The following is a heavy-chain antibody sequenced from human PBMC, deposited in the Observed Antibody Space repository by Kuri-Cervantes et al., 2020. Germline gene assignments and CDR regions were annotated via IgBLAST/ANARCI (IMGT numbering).Heavy chain of an antibody. CDR2: IYYSGST. J-gene: IGHJ5*02. V-gene: IGHV4-59*12. CDR3: TRGRIGTVRGVSPPFDP. CDR1: GGSISSYY. D-gene: IGHD3-10*01. Sequence: GSLRLSCTVSGGSISSYYWSWIRQPPGKGLEWIGYIYYSGSTNYNPSLKSRVTISVDTSKNQFSLKLTSVTAADTAVYYCTRGRIGTVRGVSPPFDPWGQGSLVTVSS.